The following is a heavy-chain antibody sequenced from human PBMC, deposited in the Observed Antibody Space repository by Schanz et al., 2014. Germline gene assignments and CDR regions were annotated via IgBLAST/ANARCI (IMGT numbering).Heavy chain of an antibody. CDR1: GYTFTSYY. V-gene: IGHV1-46*01. Sequence: QVQLVQSGAEVKKPGASVKVSCKASGYTFTSYYMHWVRQAPGQGLEWMGIINPSGGSTSYAQKFQGRVTMTADKSTSTVYMEVSGLRSEDTAVYYCAKVDRTRYDAMDVWGQGTTVTVSS. CDR3: AKVDRTRYDAMDV. CDR2: INPSGGST. J-gene: IGHJ6*02. D-gene: IGHD3-9*01.